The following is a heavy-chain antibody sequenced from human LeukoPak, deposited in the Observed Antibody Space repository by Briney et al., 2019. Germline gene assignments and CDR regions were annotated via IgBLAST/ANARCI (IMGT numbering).Heavy chain of an antibody. J-gene: IGHJ4*02. CDR1: GFTFSTYG. V-gene: IGHV3-30*02. Sequence: PGGSLRLSCAASGFTFSTYGMHWVRQAPGKGLEWVAFIRYDGSNKYYADSVKGRFTISRDNSKNTLYLQMNSLRAEDTAVYYCAKELPLARYLDTSGYFDYWGQGTLVTVSS. CDR2: IRYDGSNK. CDR3: AKELPLARYLDTSGYFDY. D-gene: IGHD3-22*01.